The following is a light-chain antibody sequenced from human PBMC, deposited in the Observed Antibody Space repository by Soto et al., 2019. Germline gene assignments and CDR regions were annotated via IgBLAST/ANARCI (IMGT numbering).Light chain of an antibody. V-gene: IGKV3-15*01. J-gene: IGKJ1*01. CDR3: QQYNSWPPWT. CDR2: GAA. CDR1: QSVSSN. Sequence: EILMPPSPSALSVSPRQRATLSCKASQSVSSNLAWYQQKPGQAPRRLIYGAATRATGSPAECSGSGPGTEFTLTISSRQAEDFAVYYCQQYNSWPPWTFGQGTKVDIK.